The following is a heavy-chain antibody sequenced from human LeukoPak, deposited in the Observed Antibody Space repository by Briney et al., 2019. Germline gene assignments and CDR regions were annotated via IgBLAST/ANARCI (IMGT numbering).Heavy chain of an antibody. J-gene: IGHJ4*02. CDR2: INHSGST. CDR1: GGSFSGYY. V-gene: IGHV4-34*01. D-gene: IGHD2-15*01. CDR3: ARASDCSGGSCPISY. Sequence: PSETLSFTCAVYGGSFSGYYWSWIRQPPGKGLEWIGEINHSGSTNYNPSLKSRVTISVDTSKNQFSLKLSSVTAADTAVYYCARASDCSGGSCPISYWGQGTLVTVSS.